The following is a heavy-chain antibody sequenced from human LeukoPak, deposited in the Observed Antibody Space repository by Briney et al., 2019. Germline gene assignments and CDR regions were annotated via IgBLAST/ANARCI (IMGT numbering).Heavy chain of an antibody. V-gene: IGHV1-18*01. CDR3: ASNTGSDSSGYAY. CDR2: ISVYNGDT. CDR1: GYTFTSYG. Sequence: ASVKVSCKASGYTFTSYGITWVRQAPGQGLEWIGCISVYNGDTNYEQKLQGRVTMTTETSTSTAYMELRSLRSNDTAVYYCASNTGSDSSGYAYWGQGTLVTVSS. J-gene: IGHJ4*02. D-gene: IGHD3-22*01.